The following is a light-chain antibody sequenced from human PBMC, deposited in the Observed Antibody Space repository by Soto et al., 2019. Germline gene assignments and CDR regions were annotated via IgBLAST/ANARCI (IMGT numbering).Light chain of an antibody. CDR1: QSVSSTY. CDR2: GAS. CDR3: QQYGSSPPVT. J-gene: IGKJ5*01. Sequence: EIVLTQSPGTLSLSPGERATLSCRASQSVSSTYLAWYQQKPGQAPRLLIYGASGRATGIPDRFSGSGSGIDFTLTISRLEPEDFAVYYCQQYGSSPPVTFGQGTRLEI. V-gene: IGKV3-20*01.